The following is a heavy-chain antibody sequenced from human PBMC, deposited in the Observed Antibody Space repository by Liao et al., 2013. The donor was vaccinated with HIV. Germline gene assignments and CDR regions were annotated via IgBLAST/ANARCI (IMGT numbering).Heavy chain of an antibody. Sequence: QVQLQESGPGLVKPSQTLSLTCTVSGGSISSDYWSWIRQPPGKGLEWIGYIYYSGSTNYNPSLKSRVTISVDTSKKQFSLKLSSVTAADTAVYYCASHGDLVQPYYFDFWGQGTLVTVSS. CDR1: GGSISSDY. CDR2: IYYSGST. V-gene: IGHV4-59*03. J-gene: IGHJ4*02. CDR3: ASHGDLVQPYYFDF. D-gene: IGHD7-27*01.